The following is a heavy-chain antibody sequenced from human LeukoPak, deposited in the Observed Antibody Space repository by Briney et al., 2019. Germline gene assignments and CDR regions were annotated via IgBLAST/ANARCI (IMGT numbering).Heavy chain of an antibody. CDR1: GYTFTSYA. D-gene: IGHD2-15*01. CDR3: ARTVAAKKIGGSYFDY. CDR2: INAGNGNT. V-gene: IGHV1-3*01. Sequence: ASVKVSCKASGYTFTSYAMHWVRQAPGQRLEWMGWINAGNGNTKYSQKFQGRVTITRDTSASTAYMELSSLRSEDTAVYYCARTVAAKKIGGSYFDYWGQGTLVTVSS. J-gene: IGHJ4*02.